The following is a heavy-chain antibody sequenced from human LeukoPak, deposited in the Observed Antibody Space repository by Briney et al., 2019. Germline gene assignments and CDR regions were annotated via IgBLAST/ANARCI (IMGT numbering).Heavy chain of an antibody. D-gene: IGHD6-6*01. CDR3: ATTVYSTSSRYFEY. J-gene: IGHJ4*02. V-gene: IGHV4-59*12. CDR1: AGSIRNYY. Sequence: SQTLSLTCSVSAGSIRNYYWSWIRQPPTKGLEWIGYIYYDGDSNYNPSLKTRVTISLDTYKSQFSLKLSSVTAAVTALYYCATTVYSTSSRYFEYWGQGTLVTVSS. CDR2: IYYDGDS.